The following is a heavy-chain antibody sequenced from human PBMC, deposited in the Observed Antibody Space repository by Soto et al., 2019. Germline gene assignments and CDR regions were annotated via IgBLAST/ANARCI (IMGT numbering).Heavy chain of an antibody. CDR3: ARHSERIAQIGWFDP. CDR2: ISSSSSTI. J-gene: IGHJ5*02. Sequence: PGGSLRLSCAASGFTFSSYSMNWVRQAPGKGLEWVSYISSSSSTIYYADSVKGRFTISRDNAKNSLYLQMNGLRAEDTAVYYCARHSERIAQIGWFDPWGQGTLVILSS. V-gene: IGHV3-48*01. CDR1: GFTFSSYS. D-gene: IGHD6-13*01.